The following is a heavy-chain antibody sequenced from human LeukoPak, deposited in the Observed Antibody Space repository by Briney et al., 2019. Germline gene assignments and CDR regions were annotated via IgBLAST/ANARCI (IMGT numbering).Heavy chain of an antibody. CDR2: ISFSGSST. CDR3: AKITTRITAPVQGAFDH. J-gene: IGHJ4*02. D-gene: IGHD6-13*01. V-gene: IGHV3-23*01. CDR1: GFIFSSYA. Sequence: GGSLRLSCAASGFIFSSYAMSWVRQAPGKGLEWVSIISFSGSSTYYTDSVKGRFTISRDNSKNTLYLQMNSLRAEDTAVYYCAKITTRITAPVQGAFDHWGQRTRVTVSS.